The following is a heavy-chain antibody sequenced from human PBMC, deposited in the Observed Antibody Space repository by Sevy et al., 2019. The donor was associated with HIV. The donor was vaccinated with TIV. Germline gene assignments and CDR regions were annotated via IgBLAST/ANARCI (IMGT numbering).Heavy chain of an antibody. CDR2: ISSSSSYI. J-gene: IGHJ4*02. Sequence: GGSLRLSCAASGFTFSSYSMNWVRQAPGKGLEWVSSISSSSSYIYYADSVKGRFTISRDNAKNSLYLQMNSLRAEDTAVYYCASGRDGYSILWYWGQGTLVTVAS. D-gene: IGHD4-4*01. CDR3: ASGRDGYSILWY. V-gene: IGHV3-21*01. CDR1: GFTFSSYS.